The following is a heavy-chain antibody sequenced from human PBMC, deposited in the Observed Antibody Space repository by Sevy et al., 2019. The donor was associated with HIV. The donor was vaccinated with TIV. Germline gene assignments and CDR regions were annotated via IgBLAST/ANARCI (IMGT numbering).Heavy chain of an antibody. J-gene: IGHJ6*02. D-gene: IGHD4-17*01. CDR1: GFTFSDYY. CDR2: IDGDGDAI. Sequence: GGSLRLSCSASGFTFSDYYMSWIGQAPGKGLQWISYIDGDGDAIYYVDSLKGRFTISRDNAKNSVYLQMNSLRADDTAVYYCARDHVKDGELAAYYYHAMDVWGRGTTVTVSS. V-gene: IGHV3-11*01. CDR3: ARDHVKDGELAAYYYHAMDV.